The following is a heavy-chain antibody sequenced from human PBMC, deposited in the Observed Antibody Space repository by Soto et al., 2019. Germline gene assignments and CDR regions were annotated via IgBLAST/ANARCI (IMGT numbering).Heavy chain of an antibody. CDR1: GFTFSSYA. Sequence: EVQLLESGGGLVQPGGSLRLSCAASGFTFSSYAMSWVRQAPGKGLEWVSAISGSGGSTYYADSVKGRFTISRDNSKNTLYLQMNSLRAEDTAVYYCAKKGTGWGSGCYSHAQFDDYWGQGTLVTVSS. D-gene: IGHD3-10*01. J-gene: IGHJ4*02. CDR3: AKKGTGWGSGCYSHAQFDDY. V-gene: IGHV3-23*01. CDR2: ISGSGGST.